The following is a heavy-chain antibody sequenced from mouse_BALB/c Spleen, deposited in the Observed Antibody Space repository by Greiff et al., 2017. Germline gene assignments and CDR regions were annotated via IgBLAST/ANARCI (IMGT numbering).Heavy chain of an antibody. D-gene: IGHD1-1*01. CDR2: ISSGSSTI. V-gene: IGHV5-17*02. CDR1: GFTFSSFG. CDR3: ASESRMGYYGSSYNYFDY. J-gene: IGHJ2*01. Sequence: EVKLVESGGGLVQPGGSRKLSCAASGFTFSSFGMHWVRQAPEKGLEWVAYISSGSSTIYYADTVKGRFTISRDNPKNTLFLQMTSLRSEDTAMYYCASESRMGYYGSSYNYFDYWGQGTTLTVSS.